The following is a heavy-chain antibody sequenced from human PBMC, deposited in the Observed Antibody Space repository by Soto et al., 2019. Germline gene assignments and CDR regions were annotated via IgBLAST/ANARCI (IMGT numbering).Heavy chain of an antibody. D-gene: IGHD6-6*01. Sequence: QVQLVESGGGVVQPGRSLKLSCAASGFSFSSYGMHWVRQAPGKGLEWVAAIWYDGSNKYYADSVKGRFTISRDNTKNALNQQMNSLRADDTALYYCARDRRYSRSSGFDYWGQGTLVTVSS. V-gene: IGHV3-33*01. CDR1: GFSFSSYG. CDR2: IWYDGSNK. CDR3: ARDRRYSRSSGFDY. J-gene: IGHJ4*02.